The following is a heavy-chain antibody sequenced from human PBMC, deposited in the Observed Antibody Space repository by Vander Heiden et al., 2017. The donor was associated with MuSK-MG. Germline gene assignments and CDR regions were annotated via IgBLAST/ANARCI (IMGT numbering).Heavy chain of an antibody. CDR2: TYSTGGRA. D-gene: IGHD3-3*01. Sequence: QLQLQGCGPGLLKPSETLSLSCNVSGVLIGRTDDRWGWGRQSHGKGLEGIVTTYSTGGRAFYNPSLQSRAPVSVDKAGNQFSLRLTSVTAIDTAIYYCARHDDSGYYWDYWDQGTLVTVSS. CDR1: GVLIGRTDDR. CDR3: ARHDDSGYYWDY. V-gene: IGHV4-39*01. J-gene: IGHJ4*02.